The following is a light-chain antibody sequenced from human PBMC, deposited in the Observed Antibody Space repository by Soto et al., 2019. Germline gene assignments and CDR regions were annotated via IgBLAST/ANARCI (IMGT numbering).Light chain of an antibody. CDR1: SSDVGGYNY. V-gene: IGLV2-14*01. Sequence: QSALTQPASVSGSPGQSITISCTGTSSDVGGYNYVSWYQQHPGKAPKLMINEVSNRPSGVSNRFSGSKSGNTASLTISGLQAEDEADYYCSSHTASSTQVFGSGTKGTVL. CDR3: SSHTASSTQV. J-gene: IGLJ1*01. CDR2: EVS.